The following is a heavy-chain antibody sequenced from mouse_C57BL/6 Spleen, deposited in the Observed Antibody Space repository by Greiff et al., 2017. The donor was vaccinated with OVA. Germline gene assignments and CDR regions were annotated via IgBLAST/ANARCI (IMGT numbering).Heavy chain of an antibody. CDR3: ASPITAVGATDDY. CDR1: GYTFTSYG. D-gene: IGHD1-1*01. Sequence: QVQLQQSGAELARPGASVKLSCKASGYTFTSYGISWVKQRTGQGLEWIGEIYPRSGNTYYNEKFKGKATLTADKSSSTAYMELRSLTSEDSAVYFCASPITAVGATDDYWGQGTTLTVSS. CDR2: IYPRSGNT. J-gene: IGHJ2*01. V-gene: IGHV1-81*01.